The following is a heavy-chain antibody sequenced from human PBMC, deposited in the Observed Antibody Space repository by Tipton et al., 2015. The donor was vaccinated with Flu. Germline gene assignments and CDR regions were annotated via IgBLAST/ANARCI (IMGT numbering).Heavy chain of an antibody. V-gene: IGHV4-39*01. CDR2: IDYSGST. CDR3: ARLSYYDVDLKNFYFDY. D-gene: IGHD3-10*02. Sequence: GLVKPSETLSLTCTVSSGSIRSTNYFCAWIRQPPGKGLEWIGNIDYSGSTYYNPSLKSRVTISVDTSKSQFSLKLSSVTAADTAVYYYARLSYYDVDLKNFYFDYWGQGALVTVSS. CDR1: SGSIRSTNYF. J-gene: IGHJ4*02.